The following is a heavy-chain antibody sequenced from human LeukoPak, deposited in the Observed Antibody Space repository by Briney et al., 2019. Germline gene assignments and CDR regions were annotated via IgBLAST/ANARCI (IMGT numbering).Heavy chain of an antibody. J-gene: IGHJ3*02. CDR2: ISAYNGNT. CDR1: GYTFSSYG. D-gene: IGHD1-26*01. CDR3: AREGWELIDAFDI. Sequence: ASVKVSCKASGYTFSSYGITWVRQAPGQGLEWMGWISAYNGNTNYVQKLQGRVTMTTDTSTSTAYMELRSLRSDDTAVYYCAREGWELIDAFDIWGQGTMVTVSS. V-gene: IGHV1-18*01.